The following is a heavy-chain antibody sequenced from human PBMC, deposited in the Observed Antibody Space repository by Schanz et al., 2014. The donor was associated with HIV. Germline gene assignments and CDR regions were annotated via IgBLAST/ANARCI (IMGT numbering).Heavy chain of an antibody. CDR1: GFTLEDYA. Sequence: EVQLMESGGGLVQPGRSLRLSCAASGFTLEDYAMHWVRQATGKGLEWVSGMSWNRRRIGYGDAVKGRFTISRDNANNFVYLEINGLRVEDTALYYCAKGIMGATEYYYGMDVWGQGTMVTVSS. D-gene: IGHD1-26*01. CDR3: AKGIMGATEYYYGMDV. CDR2: MSWNRRRI. J-gene: IGHJ6*02. V-gene: IGHV3-9*01.